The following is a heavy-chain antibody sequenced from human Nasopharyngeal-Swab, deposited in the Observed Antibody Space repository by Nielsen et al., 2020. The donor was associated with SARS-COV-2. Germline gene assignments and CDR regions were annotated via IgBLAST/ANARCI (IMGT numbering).Heavy chain of an antibody. J-gene: IGHJ5*02. CDR1: GYTFTSYY. CDR2: INPNSGGT. Sequence: ASVKVSCKASGYTFTSYYMHWVRQAPGQGLEWMGWINPNSGGTNYAQKFQGWVTMTRDTSISTAYMELSRLRSDDTAVYYCARDRGINWFDPWGQGTLVTVSS. CDR3: ARDRGINWFDP. V-gene: IGHV1-2*04.